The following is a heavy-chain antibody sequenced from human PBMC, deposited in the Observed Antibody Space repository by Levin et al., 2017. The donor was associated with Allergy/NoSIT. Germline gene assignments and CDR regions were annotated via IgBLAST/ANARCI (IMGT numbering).Heavy chain of an antibody. CDR3: AKGDYDYIWGSYPGGYYFDY. V-gene: IGHV3-23*01. Sequence: GESLKISCAASGFTFSSYAMSWVRQAPGKGLEWVSAISGSGGSTYYADSVKGRFTISRDNSKNTLYLQMNSLRAEDTAVYYCAKGDYDYIWGSYPGGYYFDYWGQGTLVTVSS. CDR2: ISGSGGST. J-gene: IGHJ4*02. CDR1: GFTFSSYA. D-gene: IGHD3-16*02.